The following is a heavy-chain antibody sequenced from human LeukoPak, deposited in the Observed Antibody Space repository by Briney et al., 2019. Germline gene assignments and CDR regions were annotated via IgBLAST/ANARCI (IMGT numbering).Heavy chain of an antibody. V-gene: IGHV4-34*01. CDR3: ARGQDYDFWSGSDNWFDP. CDR1: GGSSSGYY. J-gene: IGHJ5*02. CDR2: INHSGST. Sequence: SETLSLTCAVYGGSSSGYYWSWIRQPPGKGLEWIGEINHSGSTNYNPSLKSRVTISVDTSKNQFSLKQSSVTAADTAVYYCARGQDYDFWSGSDNWFDPWGQGTLVTVSS. D-gene: IGHD3-3*01.